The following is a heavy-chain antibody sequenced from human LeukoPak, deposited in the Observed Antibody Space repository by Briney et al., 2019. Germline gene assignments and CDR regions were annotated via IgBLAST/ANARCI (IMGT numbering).Heavy chain of an antibody. V-gene: IGHV4-34*01. CDR1: GGSLSGYY. D-gene: IGHD2-2*01. CDR3: ARGGGGYCSRASCRDGFDP. Sequence: SETLSLTCAVYGGSLSGYYWSWIRQPPGKGLEWIGEINHSGSTNYNPSLKSRVTISVDTSKNQFSLKLSSVTAADTAVYYCARGGGGYCSRASCRDGFDPWGQGTLVTVSS. J-gene: IGHJ5*02. CDR2: INHSGST.